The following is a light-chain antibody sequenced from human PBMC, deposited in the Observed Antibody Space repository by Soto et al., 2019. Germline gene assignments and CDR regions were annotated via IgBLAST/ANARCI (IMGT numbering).Light chain of an antibody. J-gene: IGKJ1*01. CDR3: KQSYSTPRT. CDR2: AAS. Sequence: DMQMTQSPSALSGCVGDRVTMTCRSSQSISSYLNWYQQKPGKAPKLLIYAASSLRSGVPSRFSGSGSGTDFTLTISSLQTEDFATYYCKQSYSTPRTFGQGTKVDIK. V-gene: IGKV1-39*01. CDR1: QSISSY.